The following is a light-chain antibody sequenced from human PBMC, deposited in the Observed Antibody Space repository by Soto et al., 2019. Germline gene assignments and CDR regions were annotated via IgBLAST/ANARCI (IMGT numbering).Light chain of an antibody. J-gene: IGKJ1*01. V-gene: IGKV1-39*01. CDR1: QSISSY. CDR3: QQSDNTPRT. CDR2: AAS. Sequence: DIQMTQSPSSLSASVGDRVTVSCRASQSISSYLNWYQQKPGQAPKLLIYAASSVQSGVPSRFTGRGSGTDFTLTISSLQPEDFATYYCQQSDNTPRTFGQGTKVDIK.